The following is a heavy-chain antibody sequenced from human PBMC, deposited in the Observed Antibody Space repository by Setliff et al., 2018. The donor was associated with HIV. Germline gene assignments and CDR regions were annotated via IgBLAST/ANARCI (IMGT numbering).Heavy chain of an antibody. J-gene: IGHJ4*02. CDR2: IYYNGST. V-gene: IGHV4-31*03. Sequence: LSLTCTVSGGSISDSRYYWGWIRQPPGKGLEWIGYIYYNGSTYYNPSLKSRVSMSVDTSKDQVSLKLSTVTAADTAVYYCARDRAAFRLTYWGQGTLVTVSS. D-gene: IGHD3-3*02. CDR1: GGSISDSRYY. CDR3: ARDRAAFRLTY.